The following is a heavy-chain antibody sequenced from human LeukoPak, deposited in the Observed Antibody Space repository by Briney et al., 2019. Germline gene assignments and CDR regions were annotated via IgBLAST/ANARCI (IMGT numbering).Heavy chain of an antibody. D-gene: IGHD6-13*01. Sequence: QPGRSLRLSCAASGFTFGDYAMHWVRQAPGKGLEWVSGINWKSNNIGYADSVKGRFTISRDNAKNSLYLQMNSLRTEDTALYYCARDRAGHFYAMDVWGQGTSVTVSS. J-gene: IGHJ6*02. CDR1: GFTFGDYA. CDR3: ARDRAGHFYAMDV. CDR2: INWKSNNI. V-gene: IGHV3-9*01.